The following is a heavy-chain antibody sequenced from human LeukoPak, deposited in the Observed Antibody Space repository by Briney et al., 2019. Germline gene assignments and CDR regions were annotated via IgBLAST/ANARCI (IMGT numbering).Heavy chain of an antibody. CDR2: INPNSGGT. D-gene: IGHD3-3*01. CDR1: GYSFNDKY. Sequence: ASVKVSCKASGYSFNDKYLHWVRQAPGQGLEWMGSINPNSGGTNYAQKFQGRVTMTRDTSISTAYMELSRLRSDDTAVYYCARRGFGVVNEYYYYYYMDVWGKGTTVTVSS. V-gene: IGHV1-2*02. J-gene: IGHJ6*03. CDR3: ARRGFGVVNEYYYYYYMDV.